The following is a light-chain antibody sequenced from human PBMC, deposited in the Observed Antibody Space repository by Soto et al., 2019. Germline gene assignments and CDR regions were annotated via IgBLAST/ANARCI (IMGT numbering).Light chain of an antibody. CDR1: QRISTN. CDR3: QQSHNRPS. Sequence: IVMTQSPATLSVSPGEGATLSCRASQRISTNLAWYQQRPGQAPRLLIYDASTRATGIPARFSGSGSGTEFTLTISSLQSEDSAVYYCQQSHNRPSFGPGTKVEIK. J-gene: IGKJ3*01. V-gene: IGKV3D-15*01. CDR2: DAS.